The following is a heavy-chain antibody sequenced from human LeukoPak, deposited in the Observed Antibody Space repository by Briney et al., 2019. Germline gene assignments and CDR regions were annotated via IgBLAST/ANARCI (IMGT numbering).Heavy chain of an antibody. CDR2: INHSGST. CDR1: GGSISTYY. D-gene: IGHD2-15*01. CDR3: ARDDTPTPSRYCSGGSCYPHYYYYGMDV. V-gene: IGHV4-34*01. J-gene: IGHJ6*02. Sequence: SETLSLTCTVSGGSISTYYWNWIRQPPGKGLEWIGEINHSGSTNYNPSLKSRVTISVDTSKNQFSLKLSSVTAADTAVYYCARDDTPTPSRYCSGGSCYPHYYYYGMDVWGQGTTVTVSS.